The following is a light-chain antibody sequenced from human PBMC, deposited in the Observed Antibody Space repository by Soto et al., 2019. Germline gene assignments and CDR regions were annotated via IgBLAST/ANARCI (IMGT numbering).Light chain of an antibody. J-gene: IGKJ1*01. CDR1: QSVSSSY. V-gene: IGKV3-15*01. Sequence: EIVLRQSPCTLSLSQKQRATLSCMASQSVSSSYLAWYQQKPGQAPRLLIYGASTRATGIPARFSGSGSGTEFTLTISSLQSEDFAVYYCQQYNNWPKTVGQGTKVDIK. CDR2: GAS. CDR3: QQYNNWPKT.